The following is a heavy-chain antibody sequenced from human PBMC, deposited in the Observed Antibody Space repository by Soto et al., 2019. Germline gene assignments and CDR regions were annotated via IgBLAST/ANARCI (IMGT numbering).Heavy chain of an antibody. CDR1: GGSISGSNHF. CDR2: YQYGGST. D-gene: IGHD5-18*01. V-gene: IGHV4-39*01. CDR3: XXHXGRKWFDP. Sequence: QLQLQESGPGLVKSSETLSLSCTVSGGSISGSNHFWGWIRQPPGKGLEWIGSYQYGGSTYYNPSLKTXXPXXXXXXXXXXXXXXXXXXXXXTAMYYCXXHXGRKWFDPWGQGTLVTVSS. J-gene: IGHJ5*02.